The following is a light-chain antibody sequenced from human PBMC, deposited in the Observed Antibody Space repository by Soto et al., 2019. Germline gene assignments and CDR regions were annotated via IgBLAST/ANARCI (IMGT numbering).Light chain of an antibody. CDR3: QHYISFPWT. V-gene: IGKV1-5*01. J-gene: IGKJ1*01. Sequence: DIQMTHSPSTLSASLGDIVTITCRASQTISSFLAWYQHKVGEAPKLLIAEASSLESGVPSRFSGSGSGTEFTLTISRLQPDDVATYYCQHYISFPWTFGQGTKVDIK. CDR1: QTISSF. CDR2: EAS.